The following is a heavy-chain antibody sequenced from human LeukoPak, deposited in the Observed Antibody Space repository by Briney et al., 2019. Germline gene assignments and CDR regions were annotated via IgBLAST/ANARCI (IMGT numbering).Heavy chain of an antibody. V-gene: IGHV3-15*01. CDR3: TAHRGYCGGFSCMGY. Sequence: PGGSLRLSCAASGFTFSHAWMSWVREAPGKGLEWVGRLKSKADGGTADYAAPVKGRFTISRDDSKSTLFLQMSSLKTEDTAVYYCTAHRGYCGGFSCMGYWGQGTLVTVSS. CDR2: LKSKADGGTA. D-gene: IGHD2-15*01. J-gene: IGHJ4*02. CDR1: GFTFSHAW.